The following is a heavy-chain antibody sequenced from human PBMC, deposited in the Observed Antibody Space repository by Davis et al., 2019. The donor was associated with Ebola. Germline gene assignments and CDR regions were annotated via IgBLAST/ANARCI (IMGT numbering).Heavy chain of an antibody. V-gene: IGHV3-30-3*01. Sequence: GGSLRLSCAASGFTVSSNYMSWVRQAPGKGLEWVAVISYDGSNKYYADSVKGRFTISRDNSKNTLYLQMNSLRAEDTAVYYCTRSGDGYIETWDWFDPWGQGTLVTVSS. CDR2: ISYDGSNK. J-gene: IGHJ5*02. D-gene: IGHD5-24*01. CDR3: TRSGDGYIETWDWFDP. CDR1: GFTVSSNY.